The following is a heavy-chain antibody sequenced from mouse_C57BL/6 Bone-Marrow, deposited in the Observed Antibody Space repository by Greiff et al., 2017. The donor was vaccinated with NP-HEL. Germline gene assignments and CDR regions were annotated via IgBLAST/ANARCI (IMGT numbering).Heavy chain of an antibody. V-gene: IGHV2-6-1*01. D-gene: IGHD3-2*02. CDR3: ARHEHSSGYFDY. CDR1: GFSLTSYG. CDR2: IWSDGST. Sequence: QVQLKQSGPGLVAPSQSLSITCTVSGFSLTSYGVHWVRQPPGKGLEWLVVIWSDGSTTYNSALKSRLSISKDNAKSQMFLKMNSLHTDDTAMYYCARHEHSSGYFDYWGQGTTLTVSS. J-gene: IGHJ2*01.